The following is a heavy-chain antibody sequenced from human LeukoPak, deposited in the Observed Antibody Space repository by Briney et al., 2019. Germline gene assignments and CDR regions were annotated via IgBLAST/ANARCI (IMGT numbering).Heavy chain of an antibody. D-gene: IGHD3-10*01. CDR2: IYYSGST. CDR1: GGSISSYY. Sequence: SETLSLTCTVSGGSISSYYWSWIRQPPGKGLEWIGYIYYSGSTNYNPSLKSRVTISVDTSKNQFSLKLSSVTAADTAVYYCARAGTWFGESHDYWGQGTLVTVSS. V-gene: IGHV4-59*01. CDR3: ARAGTWFGESHDY. J-gene: IGHJ4*02.